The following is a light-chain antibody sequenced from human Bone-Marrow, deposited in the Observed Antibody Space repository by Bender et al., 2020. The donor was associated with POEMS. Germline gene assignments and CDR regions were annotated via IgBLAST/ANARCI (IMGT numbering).Light chain of an antibody. Sequence: SYVLTQAPSVSVASGQTARMTCGGNNIETKSVHWYQLKPGQAPVLVVHDDSDRPSGIPERFSGSNSGNTATLTISRVEAGDEADYYCQVWDSIVVFGGGSKLTVL. CDR3: QVWDSIVV. V-gene: IGLV3-21*02. CDR1: NIETKS. CDR2: DDS. J-gene: IGLJ2*01.